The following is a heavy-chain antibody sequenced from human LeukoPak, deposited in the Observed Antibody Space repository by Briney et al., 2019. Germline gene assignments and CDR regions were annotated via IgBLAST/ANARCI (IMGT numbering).Heavy chain of an antibody. CDR1: GGSISSYY. V-gene: IGHV4-59*01. J-gene: IGHJ3*02. CDR2: IYYSGST. Sequence: PSETLSLTCTVSGGSISSYYWSWIRQPPGKGLEWIGYIYYSGSTNYNPSLKSRVTISVDTSKNQFSLKLSSVTAADTAVYYCAREFSSTNFDIWGQGTMVTVSS. D-gene: IGHD2-2*01. CDR3: AREFSSTNFDI.